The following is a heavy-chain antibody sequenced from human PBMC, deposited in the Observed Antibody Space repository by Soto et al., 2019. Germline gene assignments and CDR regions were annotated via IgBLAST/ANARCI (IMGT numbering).Heavy chain of an antibody. V-gene: IGHV1-18*01. CDR2: FNPDNQNT. CDR1: GYRFTTYG. D-gene: IGHD3-16*01. CDR3: ARVRFGDPFNF. J-gene: IGHJ4*02. Sequence: ASVKVSCKVSGYRFTTYGINWVRQAPAQGLEWVGWFNPDNQNTNYAQKFQDRVSLTTDSSTNTAYMELRDLRSDDTAVYYCARVRFGDPFNFWGQGTLVTVSS.